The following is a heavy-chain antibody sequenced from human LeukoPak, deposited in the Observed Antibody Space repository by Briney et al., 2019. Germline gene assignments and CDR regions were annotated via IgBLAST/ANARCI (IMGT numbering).Heavy chain of an antibody. CDR1: RGSVNSNSYY. CDR2: IYYSGNT. V-gene: IGHV4-39*07. CDR3: ASDHEVSSSSFDY. Sequence: PSETLSLTCTVSRGSVNSNSYYWGWIRQPPGKGLEWIGTIYYSGNTYYNPSLESRVTISVDTSKNQFSLKLTSVTAADTAVYYCASDHEVSSSSFDYWGQGTLVTVSS. J-gene: IGHJ4*02. D-gene: IGHD6-6*01.